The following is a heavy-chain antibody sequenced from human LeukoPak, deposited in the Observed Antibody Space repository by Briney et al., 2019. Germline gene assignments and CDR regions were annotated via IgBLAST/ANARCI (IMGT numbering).Heavy chain of an antibody. CDR2: ISYDGSNK. D-gene: IGHD2-2*01. V-gene: IGHV3-30-3*01. Sequence: GGSLRLSCAASGFTFSSYAMHWVRQAPGKGLEWVAVISYDGSNKYYADSVKGRFTISRDNSKNTLYLQMNSLRAEDTSVYYCARALKACDSASCYPYYYYYYMDVWGKGTTVTVSS. J-gene: IGHJ6*03. CDR1: GFTFSSYA. CDR3: ARALKACDSASCYPYYYYYYMDV.